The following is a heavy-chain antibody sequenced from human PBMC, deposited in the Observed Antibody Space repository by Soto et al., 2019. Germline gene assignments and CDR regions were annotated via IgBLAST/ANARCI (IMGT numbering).Heavy chain of an antibody. D-gene: IGHD3-3*01. Sequence: GGSLRLSCAASGFTFSIAWMNWVRQAPGKGLEWVGRIKSKTDGGTTDYAAPVKGRFTISRDDSKNTLYLQMNSLKTEDTAVYYCTIQVFRPGYDFWSGSYGMDVWGQGTTVTVSS. V-gene: IGHV3-15*07. CDR2: IKSKTDGGTT. J-gene: IGHJ6*02. CDR3: TIQVFRPGYDFWSGSYGMDV. CDR1: GFTFSIAW.